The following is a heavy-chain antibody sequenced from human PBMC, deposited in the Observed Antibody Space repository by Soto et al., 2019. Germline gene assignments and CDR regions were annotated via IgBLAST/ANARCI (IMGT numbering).Heavy chain of an antibody. J-gene: IGHJ4*02. D-gene: IGHD3-10*01. CDR3: VKDRHYPRDYFHY. Sequence: SLRLSCAASGFSFDGYAMNWVRQPPGKGLEWVSGISWNSGNIDYADSVKGRFTISRDNAKNSLYLQMNSLRAEDTALYYCVKDRHYPRDYFHYWGQGTLVTVSS. CDR1: GFSFDGYA. CDR2: ISWNSGNI. V-gene: IGHV3-9*01.